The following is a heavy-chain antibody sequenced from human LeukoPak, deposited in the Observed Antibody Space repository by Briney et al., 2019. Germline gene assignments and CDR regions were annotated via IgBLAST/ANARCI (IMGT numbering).Heavy chain of an antibody. CDR3: HYDSSGHDAFDS. D-gene: IGHD3-22*01. J-gene: IGHJ3*02. CDR1: GFTFSSYE. CDR2: ISSSGSTK. Sequence: SGGSLRLSCAASGFTFSSYEMNWVRQAPGKGLEWVSSISSSGSTKYYADSLKGRFTISRDNARNSLYLQMNSLRAEDTAVYYCHYDSSGHDAFDSWGQGTMVTVSS. V-gene: IGHV3-48*03.